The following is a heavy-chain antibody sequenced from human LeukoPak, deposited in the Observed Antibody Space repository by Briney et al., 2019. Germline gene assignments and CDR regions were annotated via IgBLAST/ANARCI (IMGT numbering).Heavy chain of an antibody. D-gene: IGHD1-7*01. CDR1: GFTFANYG. V-gene: IGHV3-48*03. J-gene: IGHJ4*02. Sequence: GGSLRLSCTASGFTFANYGLSWVRQAPGKGLEWVSYISTSGNTRYYADSVKGRFTISRDNAKNSLYLQMNSLRVEDTAVYYCARELSGTTSYYFDYWGQGTLVTVSS. CDR3: ARELSGTTSYYFDY. CDR2: ISTSGNTR.